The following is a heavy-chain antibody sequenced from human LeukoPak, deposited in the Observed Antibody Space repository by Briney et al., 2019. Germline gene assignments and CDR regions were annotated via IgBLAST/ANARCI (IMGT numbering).Heavy chain of an antibody. CDR2: IYYSGST. J-gene: IGHJ4*02. CDR3: ARGGYYYDSSGYYYPFDY. CDR1: GGSITSGDYY. Sequence: PSETLSLTCTVSGGSITSGDYYWSWIRQPPGKGLEWIGYIYYSGSTYYNPSLKSRATMSVDTSKNQFSLRLSSVTAADTAVYYCARGGYYYDSSGYYYPFDYWGQGTLVTVSS. V-gene: IGHV4-30-4*08. D-gene: IGHD3-22*01.